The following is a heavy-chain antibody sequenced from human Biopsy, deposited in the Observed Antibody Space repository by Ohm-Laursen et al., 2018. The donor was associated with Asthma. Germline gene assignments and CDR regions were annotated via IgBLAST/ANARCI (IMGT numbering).Heavy chain of an antibody. Sequence: SLRLSCTASGFTFDDFAMHWVRQAPGKGLEWVSSISSSSSYIYYADSVKGRFTISRDNAKNSLYLQMNSLRAEDTAVYYCARVWQLATLDYWGQGTLVTVSS. D-gene: IGHD6-13*01. CDR1: GFTFDDFA. J-gene: IGHJ4*02. CDR3: ARVWQLATLDY. CDR2: ISSSSSYI. V-gene: IGHV3-21*01.